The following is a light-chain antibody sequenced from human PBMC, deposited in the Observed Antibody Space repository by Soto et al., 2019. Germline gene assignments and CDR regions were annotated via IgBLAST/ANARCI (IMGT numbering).Light chain of an antibody. J-gene: IGKJ1*01. CDR2: DAT. Sequence: VVLTQFPGTLSLSPGETATLSCGASQRVSNNFLGWYQQKPGLPPRLPIYDATSRANGIPERFSGRGSGTHFTLTISRLEPEDFAVYYCQQYGSTPWTFGRGTKVEMK. CDR3: QQYGSTPWT. V-gene: IGKV3D-20*01. CDR1: QRVSNNF.